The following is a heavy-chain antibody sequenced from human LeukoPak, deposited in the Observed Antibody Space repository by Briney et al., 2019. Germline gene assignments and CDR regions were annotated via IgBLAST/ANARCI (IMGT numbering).Heavy chain of an antibody. D-gene: IGHD4-17*01. CDR1: GGSISSYY. V-gene: IGHV4-59*01. Sequence: PSETLSLTCTVSGGSISSYYWSWIRQPPGKGLEWIGYIYYSGSTNYNPSLKSRVTISVDTSKNQFSLKLSSVTAADTAVYYCASVGNSGDHGYWGQGTLVTVSS. J-gene: IGHJ4*02. CDR3: ASVGNSGDHGY. CDR2: IYYSGST.